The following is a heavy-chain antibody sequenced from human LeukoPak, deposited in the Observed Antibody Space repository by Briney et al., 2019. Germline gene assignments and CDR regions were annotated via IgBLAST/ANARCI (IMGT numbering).Heavy chain of an antibody. CDR3: ARGEYDSSAHTAGFDY. D-gene: IGHD3-22*01. J-gene: IGHJ4*02. CDR2: ISWNSGSI. CDR1: GFMFDDYA. V-gene: IGHV3-9*03. Sequence: GGSLTLSCAASGFMFDDYAMHWVRQAPGKGLEWVSGISWNSGSIGYADSVKGLFTISRDNAKHSLYLQMNSLGAEDMALYYCARGEYDSSAHTAGFDYWGQGTLVTVPS.